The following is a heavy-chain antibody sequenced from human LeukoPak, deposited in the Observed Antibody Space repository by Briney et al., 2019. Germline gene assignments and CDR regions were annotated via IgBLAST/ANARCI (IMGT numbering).Heavy chain of an antibody. CDR2: IYYSGST. CDR3: ARHSHAILREEYFDY. V-gene: IGHV4-39*01. Sequence: SETLSLTCTVSGGSISSSSYYWGWIRQPPGKGLEWIGSIYYSGSTYYNPSLKSRVTISVDTSKNQFSLKLSSVTAADTAVYYCARHSHAILREEYFDYWGQGTLVTVSS. J-gene: IGHJ4*02. D-gene: IGHD2-21*01. CDR1: GGSISSSSYY.